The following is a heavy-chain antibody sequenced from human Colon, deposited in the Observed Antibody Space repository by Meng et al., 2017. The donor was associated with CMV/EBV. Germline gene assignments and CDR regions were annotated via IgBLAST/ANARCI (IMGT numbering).Heavy chain of an antibody. Sequence: GESLKFSCAASGFMFSTYTMNWVRQAPGKGLAWVSSISYGSTYVEYADSVLGRFTITRENAETSLYLQMDSLRVEDTAVYYCVRESTSSSYDYWGQGTLVTVSS. CDR1: GFMFSTYT. D-gene: IGHD6-13*01. V-gene: IGHV3-21*06. J-gene: IGHJ4*02. CDR3: VRESTSSSYDY. CDR2: ISYGSTYV.